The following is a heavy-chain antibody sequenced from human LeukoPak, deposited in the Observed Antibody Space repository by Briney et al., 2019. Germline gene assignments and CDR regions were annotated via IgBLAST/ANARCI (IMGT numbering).Heavy chain of an antibody. CDR3: ASWVNRDDYVWGSY. CDR2: ISGSGGST. J-gene: IGHJ4*02. CDR1: GFTFSSYA. V-gene: IGHV3-23*01. Sequence: GGSLRLSCAASGFTFSSYAMSWVRQAPGKGLEWVSAISGSGGSTYYADSVKGRFTISRDNAKNSLYLQMNSLRAEDTAVYYCASWVNRDDYVWGSYWGQGTLVTVSS. D-gene: IGHD3-16*01.